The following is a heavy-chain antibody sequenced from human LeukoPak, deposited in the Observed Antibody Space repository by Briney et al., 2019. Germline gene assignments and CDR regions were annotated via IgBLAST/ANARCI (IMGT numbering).Heavy chain of an antibody. J-gene: IGHJ4*02. V-gene: IGHV4-31*03. CDR3: ARVPFVGSTYYFDY. Sequence: PSETLSLTCTVSGDSISSGGYYWSWIRQHPGKGLEWIGYIYYSGSAYYNPSLKSRLTISVDTSKNQFSLKLSSVTAADTAVYYCARVPFVGSTYYFDYWGQGTLVTVSS. CDR2: IYYSGSA. D-gene: IGHD1-26*01. CDR1: GDSISSGGYY.